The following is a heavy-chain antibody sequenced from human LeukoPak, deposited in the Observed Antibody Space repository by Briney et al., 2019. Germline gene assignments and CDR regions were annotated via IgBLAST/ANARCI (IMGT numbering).Heavy chain of an antibody. CDR3: ARLFVYGSGAEAFDY. CDR1: GFTFSTYE. CDR2: VSSSGSTI. Sequence: PGGSLRLSCAASGFTFSTYEMNWVRQAPGKGLEWVSYVSSSGSTIYYADSVKGRFTIPRDNAKNSLYLQMDSLRAEDTAVYYCARLFVYGSGAEAFDYWGQGALVTVSS. J-gene: IGHJ4*02. V-gene: IGHV3-48*03. D-gene: IGHD3-10*01.